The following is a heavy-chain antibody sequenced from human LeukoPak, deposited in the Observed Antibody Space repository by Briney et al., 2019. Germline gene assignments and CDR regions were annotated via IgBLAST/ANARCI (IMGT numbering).Heavy chain of an antibody. V-gene: IGHV3-21*01. J-gene: IGHJ4*02. D-gene: IGHD6-13*01. CDR2: ISSSSSYI. CDR3: ARDKFGSWYSYFDY. CDR1: GFTFSSYS. Sequence: GGPLRLSCAASGFTFSSYSMNWVRQAPGKGLEWVSSISSSSSYIYYADSVKGRFTISRDNAKNSLYLQMNSLRAEDTAVYYCARDKFGSWYSYFDYWGQGTLVTVSS.